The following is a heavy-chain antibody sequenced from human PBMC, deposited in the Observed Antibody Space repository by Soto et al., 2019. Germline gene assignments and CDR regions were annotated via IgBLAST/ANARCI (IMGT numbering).Heavy chain of an antibody. D-gene: IGHD3-16*01. CDR2: ISSSSSYI. CDR1: GFTFSSYS. Sequence: PGXSLRLSCAASGFTFSSYSMNCVRQAPWKGLEWVSSISSSSSYIFYADSVKGRFTISRDTAKSSLYLQMNTLRAEDTAVYYCARAWSHGAYPIDYWGQGTLVTVSS. V-gene: IGHV3-21*01. CDR3: ARAWSHGAYPIDY. J-gene: IGHJ4*02.